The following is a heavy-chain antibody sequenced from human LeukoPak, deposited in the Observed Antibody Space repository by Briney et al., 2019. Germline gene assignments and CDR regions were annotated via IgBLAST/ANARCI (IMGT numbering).Heavy chain of an antibody. CDR2: INSDGSST. V-gene: IGHV3-74*01. CDR3: ARGGYSYGLPPPTTYYFDY. D-gene: IGHD5-18*01. J-gene: IGHJ4*02. CDR1: GFTFSSYV. Sequence: GGSLRLSCETAGFTFSSYVMHWVRRTPGKGLVWVSRINSDGSSTSYADSVKGRFTISRDNAKNTLYLQMNSLRAEDTAVYYCARGGYSYGLPPPTTYYFDYWGQGTLVTVSS.